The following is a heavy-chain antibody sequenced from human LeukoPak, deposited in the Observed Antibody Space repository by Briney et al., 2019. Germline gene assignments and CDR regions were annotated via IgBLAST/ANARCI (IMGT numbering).Heavy chain of an antibody. Sequence: GGSLRLSCAASGFTFSSYGMHWVRQAPGKGLEWVAVIWYDGSNKYYADSVKGRFTISRDNSKNTLYLQINSLRAEDTAVYYCAKGFPYCTNGVCPYYFDYWGQGTLVTVSS. CDR2: IWYDGSNK. CDR1: GFTFSSYG. V-gene: IGHV3-33*06. D-gene: IGHD2-8*01. J-gene: IGHJ4*02. CDR3: AKGFPYCTNGVCPYYFDY.